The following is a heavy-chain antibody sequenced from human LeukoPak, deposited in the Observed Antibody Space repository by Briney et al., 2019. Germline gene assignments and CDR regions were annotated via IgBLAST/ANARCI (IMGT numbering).Heavy chain of an antibody. J-gene: IGHJ4*02. CDR2: IHSSGSA. CDR3: ARTGWNIGIYFDY. Sequence: NPSETLSLTCSVSGGSISDYYWSWIRQPPGKGLDWIGYIHSSGSANYNPSLKSRVTISEDRPKNEVSLKLSSVTAADTAVYYCARTGWNIGIYFDYWGPGMLVTVSS. D-gene: IGHD2/OR15-2a*01. CDR1: GGSISDYY. V-gene: IGHV4-59*08.